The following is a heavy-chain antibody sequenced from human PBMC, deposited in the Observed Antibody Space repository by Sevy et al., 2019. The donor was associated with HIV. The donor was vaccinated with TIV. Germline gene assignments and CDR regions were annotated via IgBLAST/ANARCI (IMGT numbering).Heavy chain of an antibody. J-gene: IGHJ5*02. Sequence: ASVKVSCKASGYTFTGYYMHWVRQAPGQGLEWMGWINPNSGGTNYAQTFQGRVTMTWDTSISTAYMELSRLRSDDTAVYYCARECVYCSGGSCKPGGWFDPWGQGTLVTVSS. V-gene: IGHV1-2*02. D-gene: IGHD2-15*01. CDR1: GYTFTGYY. CDR2: INPNSGGT. CDR3: ARECVYCSGGSCKPGGWFDP.